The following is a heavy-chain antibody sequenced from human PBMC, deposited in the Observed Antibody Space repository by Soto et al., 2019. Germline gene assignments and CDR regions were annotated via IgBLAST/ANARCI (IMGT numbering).Heavy chain of an antibody. CDR1: GGTFSSYA. D-gene: IGHD6-19*01. CDR3: ARGGYSSGSSAYWYFDL. CDR2: IIPILGTA. V-gene: IGHV1-69*09. J-gene: IGHJ2*01. Sequence: QVQLVQSGAEVKKPGSSVKVSCKASGGTFSSYAISWVRQAPGQGLEWMGRIIPILGTANHAQKFQGRVTITADKSTGTAYMELSSLRSEDTAVYYCARGGYSSGSSAYWYFDLWGRGTLVTVSS.